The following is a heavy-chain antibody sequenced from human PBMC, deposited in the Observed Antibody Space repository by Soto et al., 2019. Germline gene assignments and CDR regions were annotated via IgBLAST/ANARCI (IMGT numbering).Heavy chain of an antibody. CDR2: ISSSSSYI. CDR3: ARDEYSSGWYSYYYYYGMDF. CDR1: GFTFSSYS. Sequence: ALRLSCAASGFTFSSYSMNWVRQAPGKGLEWVSSISSSSSYIYYADTVKGRYTITRDNAKTAQYLQMNSLRAEDTAVYYCARDEYSSGWYSYYYYYGMDFWGQGTTVTVSS. J-gene: IGHJ6*02. V-gene: IGHV3-21*01. D-gene: IGHD6-19*01.